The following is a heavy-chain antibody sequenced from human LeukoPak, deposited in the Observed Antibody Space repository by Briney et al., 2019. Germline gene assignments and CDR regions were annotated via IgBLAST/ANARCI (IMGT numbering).Heavy chain of an antibody. CDR1: GYTFTSYD. Sequence: ASVKVSCKASGYTFTSYDINWVRQATGQGLEWMGWMNPNSGNTGYAQKFQGRVTMTRDTSISTAYMELSRLRSDDTAVYYCAAQTYYDILTGYYSFDYWGQGTLVTVSS. J-gene: IGHJ4*02. D-gene: IGHD3-9*01. CDR2: MNPNSGNT. V-gene: IGHV1-8*01. CDR3: AAQTYYDILTGYYSFDY.